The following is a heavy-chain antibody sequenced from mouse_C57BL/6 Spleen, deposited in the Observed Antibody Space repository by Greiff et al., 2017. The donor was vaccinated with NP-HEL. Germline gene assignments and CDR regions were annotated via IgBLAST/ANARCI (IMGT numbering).Heavy chain of an antibody. V-gene: IGHV1-26*01. CDR3: DRAMDY. J-gene: IGHJ4*01. CDR1: GYTFTDYY. CDR2: INPNNGGT. Sequence: VQLQQSGPELVKPGASVKISCKASGYTFTDYYMNWVKQSHGKSLEWIGDINPNNGGTSYNQKFKGKATLTVDKSSSTAYMELRSLTSEDSAVYYCDRAMDYWGQGTSVTVSS.